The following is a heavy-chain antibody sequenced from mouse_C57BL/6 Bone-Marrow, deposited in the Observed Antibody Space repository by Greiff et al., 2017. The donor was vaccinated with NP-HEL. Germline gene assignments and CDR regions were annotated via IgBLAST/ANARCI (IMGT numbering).Heavy chain of an antibody. J-gene: IGHJ3*01. Sequence: QVQLQQPGAELVKPGASVKLSCKASGYTFTSYWMQWVKQRPGQGLEWIGEIDPSDSYTNYNQKFKGKATLTVDTSSSTAYMQLSSLTSEDSAVYYCARSYYDYPFAYWGQGTLVTVSA. D-gene: IGHD2-4*01. CDR3: ARSYYDYPFAY. CDR2: IDPSDSYT. V-gene: IGHV1-50*01. CDR1: GYTFTSYW.